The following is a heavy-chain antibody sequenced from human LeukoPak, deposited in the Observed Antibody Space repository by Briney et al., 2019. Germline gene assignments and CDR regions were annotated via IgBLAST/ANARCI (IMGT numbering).Heavy chain of an antibody. CDR1: GFNVSCNY. CDR2: IDSGGST. V-gene: IGHV3-53*01. D-gene: IGHD3-10*01. J-gene: IGHJ6*02. Sequence: GGSLRLSCAACGFNVSCNYLSWGRQVTGQGVEWVSVIDSGGSTYYADSVKGRFTISRDNSKNTLYLQMNSLRAEDTAVYYCAVCDRGNPPHYYYGMDVWGQGTTVTVSS. CDR3: AVCDRGNPPHYYYGMDV.